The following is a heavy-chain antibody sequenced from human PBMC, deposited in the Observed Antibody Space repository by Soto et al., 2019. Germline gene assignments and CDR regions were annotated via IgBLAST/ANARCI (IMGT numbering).Heavy chain of an antibody. Sequence: PGGSLRLSCAASGFTFSSYEMNWVRQAPGKGLEWVSYISSSGSTIYYADSVKGRFTISRDNAKNSLYLQMNSLRAEDTAVYYCARERITTVDYWGQGTLVTVSS. D-gene: IGHD3-3*01. CDR3: ARERITTVDY. V-gene: IGHV3-48*03. CDR1: GFTFSSYE. J-gene: IGHJ4*02. CDR2: ISSSGSTI.